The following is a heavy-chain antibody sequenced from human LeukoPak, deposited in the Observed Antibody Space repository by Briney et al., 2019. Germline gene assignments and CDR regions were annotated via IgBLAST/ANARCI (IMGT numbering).Heavy chain of an antibody. V-gene: IGHV4-39*07. J-gene: IGHJ4*02. D-gene: IGHD3-9*01. CDR1: GGSISSSSYY. CDR3: ARGTLYDILTPFDY. Sequence: PSETLSLTCTVSGGSISSSSYYWGWIRQPPGKGLEWIGSIYYSGSTYYNPSLKSRVTISVDTSKNQFSLKLSSVTAADTAVYYCARGTLYDILTPFDYWGQGTLVTVSS. CDR2: IYYSGST.